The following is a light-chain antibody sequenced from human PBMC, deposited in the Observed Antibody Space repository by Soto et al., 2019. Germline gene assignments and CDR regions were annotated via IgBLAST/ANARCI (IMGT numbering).Light chain of an antibody. CDR2: DAS. J-gene: IGKJ1*01. CDR1: QSISSW. Sequence: TRSPGTLSLSPGDRVTITCRASQSISSWLAWYQQKPGKAPKLLIYDASSLESGVPSRFSGSGSGTEFTLTISSLQPDDFATYYCQQYNSYPWTFGQGTKVDIK. CDR3: QQYNSYPWT. V-gene: IGKV1-5*01.